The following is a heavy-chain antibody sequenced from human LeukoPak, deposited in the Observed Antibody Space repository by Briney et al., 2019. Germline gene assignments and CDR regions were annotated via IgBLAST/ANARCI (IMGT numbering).Heavy chain of an antibody. CDR1: GLTFSKYW. J-gene: IGHJ4*02. Sequence: PGGSLRLSCAASGLTFSKYWMSWVRQAPGKGLEWVAIINEDGTGKYYVDSVKGRFTISRDNAENAPYLQMNSLRAEDTAVYYCARDYYDTTGYYYFDYWGQGTLVTVSS. CDR2: INEDGTGK. V-gene: IGHV3-7*04. CDR3: ARDYYDTTGYYYFDY. D-gene: IGHD3-22*01.